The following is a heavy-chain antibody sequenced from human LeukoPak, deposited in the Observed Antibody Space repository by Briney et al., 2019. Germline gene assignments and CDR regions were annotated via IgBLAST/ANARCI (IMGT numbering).Heavy chain of an antibody. CDR1: GFTFSSFG. V-gene: IGHV3-33*01. D-gene: IGHD1-26*01. J-gene: IGHJ4*02. CDR2: IWYDGSNK. Sequence: GGSLRLSCATSGFTFSSFGMHWVRQAPGKGLEWVAVIWYDGSNKYYADSVKGRFTISRDNSKNTLYLQMNSLRAEDTAVYYCARDPGPWVLPLHYCVYGGQGPVVTVS. CDR3: ARDPGPWVLPLHYCVY.